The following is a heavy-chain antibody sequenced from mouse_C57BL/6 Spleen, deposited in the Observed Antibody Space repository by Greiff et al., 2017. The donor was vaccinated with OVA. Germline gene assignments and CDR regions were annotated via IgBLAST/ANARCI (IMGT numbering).Heavy chain of an antibody. CDR1: GFSLTSYG. D-gene: IGHD1-1*01. V-gene: IGHV2-2*01. J-gene: IGHJ1*03. CDR3: ARRSSYGYCDV. Sequence: VQGVESGPGLVQPSQSLSITCTVSGFSLTSYGVPWVRQSPGQGLEWLGVIWSGGSTDYNAAFISRLSISKDNSTSQVFFKMNRLQADDTAIYYCARRSSYGYCDVWGTGTTVTVSS. CDR2: IWSGGST.